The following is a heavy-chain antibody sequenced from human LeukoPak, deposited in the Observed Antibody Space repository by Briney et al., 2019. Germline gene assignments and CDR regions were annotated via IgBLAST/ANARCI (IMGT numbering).Heavy chain of an antibody. D-gene: IGHD3-9*01. CDR2: VHYTGST. J-gene: IGHJ4*02. V-gene: IGHV4-59*08. Sequence: PSETLSLTCIVSGDSITPWYWSWVRQPPGQGLEWIGHVHYTGSTTYNPSLKGRVTISVDTSKTQFSLRMRSVTAADTAMYYCVRQTWLLDYWGQGILVTVSS. CDR3: VRQTWLLDY. CDR1: GDSITPWY.